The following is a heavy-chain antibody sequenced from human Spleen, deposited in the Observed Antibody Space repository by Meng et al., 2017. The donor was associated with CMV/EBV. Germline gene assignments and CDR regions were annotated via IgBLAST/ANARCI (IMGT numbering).Heavy chain of an antibody. CDR2: IYYSGST. J-gene: IGHJ4*02. V-gene: IGHV4-59*01. D-gene: IGHD2-2*02. Sequence: SETLSLTCTVSGGSISSYYWSWIRQPPGKGLEWIGYIYYSGSTNYNPSLKSRVTISVDTSKNQFSLKLSSVTAADTAVYYCARVVVVPAAVQQPPQIYYFDYWGQGTLVTVSS. CDR3: ARVVVVPAAVQQPPQIYYFDY. CDR1: GGSISSYY.